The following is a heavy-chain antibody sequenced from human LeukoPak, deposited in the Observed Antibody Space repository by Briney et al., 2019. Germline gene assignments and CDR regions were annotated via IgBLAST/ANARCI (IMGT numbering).Heavy chain of an antibody. CDR3: ARRNSGWPFDY. D-gene: IGHD6-19*01. V-gene: IGHV4-34*01. CDR1: GGSFSGYY. J-gene: IGHJ4*02. Sequence: PSETLSLTCAVYGGSFSGYYWSWIRQPPGKGLEWIGEINHSGSTNYNPSLKSRVTISVDTSKNQFSLKLSSVTAADTAVYYCARRNSGWPFDYWGQGTLVTVSS. CDR2: INHSGST.